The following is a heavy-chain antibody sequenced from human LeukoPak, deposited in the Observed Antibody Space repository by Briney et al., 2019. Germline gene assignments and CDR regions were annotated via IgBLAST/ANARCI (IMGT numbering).Heavy chain of an antibody. CDR1: GFTFSSYA. J-gene: IGHJ6*02. Sequence: GGSLRLSCAASGFTFSSYAMHWVRQAPGKGLEWVAVMSYDGSNKYYADSVKGRFTISRDNSKNTLYLQMNSLRAEDTAVYYCARDRGYCSGGSCYSGYYYGMDVWGQGTTVTVSS. D-gene: IGHD2-15*01. CDR3: ARDRGYCSGGSCYSGYYYGMDV. CDR2: MSYDGSNK. V-gene: IGHV3-30-3*01.